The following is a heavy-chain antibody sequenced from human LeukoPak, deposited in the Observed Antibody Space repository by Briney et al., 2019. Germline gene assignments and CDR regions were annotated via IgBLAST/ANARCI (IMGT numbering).Heavy chain of an antibody. CDR3: ARGGVRGNHYYHSTRHFDY. CDR1: GFTFSSYA. V-gene: IGHV3-23*01. Sequence: PGGSLRLSCAASGFTFSSYAMSWVRQAPGKGLEWVSAISGSGGSTYYADSVKGRFTISRDNSKNTLYLQMNSLRAEDTAVYYCARGGVRGNHYYHSTRHFDYWGQGTLVTVSS. D-gene: IGHD3-22*01. J-gene: IGHJ4*02. CDR2: ISGSGGST.